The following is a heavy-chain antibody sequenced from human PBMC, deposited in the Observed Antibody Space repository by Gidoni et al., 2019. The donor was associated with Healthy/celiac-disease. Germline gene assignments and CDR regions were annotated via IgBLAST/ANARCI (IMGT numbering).Heavy chain of an antibody. CDR1: GYTLTELS. CDR2: FDPEDGET. D-gene: IGHD1-26*01. J-gene: IGHJ6*02. V-gene: IGHV1-24*01. Sequence: QVQLVQSGAAVKKPGASVKVSCKVSGYTLTELSMHWVRQAPGKGLEWMGGFDPEDGETIYAQKFQGRVTMTEDTSTDTAYMELSSLRSEDTAVYYCATDSGSYSYLSRRGGDYGMDVWGQGTTVTVSS. CDR3: ATDSGSYSYLSRRGGDYGMDV.